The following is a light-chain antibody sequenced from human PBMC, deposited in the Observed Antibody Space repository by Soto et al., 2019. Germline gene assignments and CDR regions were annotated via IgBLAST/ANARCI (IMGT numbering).Light chain of an antibody. Sequence: EIVMTQSPVALSASPGDSAALSCRASQSVGRNFAWYQQRPGQAPRVLIYGTSTRATGVPARFSGSGSGTDFTLTISSLQSEDFAVYYCQQYNKWPYTFGQGTRLEIK. CDR2: GTS. CDR3: QQYNKWPYT. V-gene: IGKV3-15*01. J-gene: IGKJ2*01. CDR1: QSVGRN.